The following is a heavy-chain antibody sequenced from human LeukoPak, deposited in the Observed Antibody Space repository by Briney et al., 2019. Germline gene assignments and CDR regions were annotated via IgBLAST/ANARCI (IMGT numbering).Heavy chain of an antibody. Sequence: PSETLSLTCTVSGGSISSYYWSRIRQPAGKGLEWIGRIYTSGSTNYNPSLKSRVTMSVDTSKNQFSLKLSSVTAADTAVYYCARDFYGYGDYVSEWFDPWGQETLVTVSS. CDR1: GGSISSYY. CDR2: IYTSGST. J-gene: IGHJ5*02. CDR3: ARDFYGYGDYVSEWFDP. D-gene: IGHD4-17*01. V-gene: IGHV4-4*07.